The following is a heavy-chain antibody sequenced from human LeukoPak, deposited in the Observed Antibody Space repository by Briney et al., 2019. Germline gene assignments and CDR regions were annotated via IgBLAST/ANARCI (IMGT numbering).Heavy chain of an antibody. CDR2: IYYSGST. CDR3: ARRSWKATGWYEGDY. V-gene: IGHV4-39*07. CDR1: GGSISSYY. Sequence: SETLSLTCTVSGGSISSYYWGWIRQPPGKGLEWIGSIYYSGSTYYNPSLKSRVTMSVDTSKKQSSLKLNSVTAADTAVYYCARRSWKATGWYEGDYWGQGTLVTVSS. J-gene: IGHJ4*02. D-gene: IGHD6-19*01.